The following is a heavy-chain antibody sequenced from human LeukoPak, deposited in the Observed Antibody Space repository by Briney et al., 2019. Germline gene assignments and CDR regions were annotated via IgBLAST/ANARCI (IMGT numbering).Heavy chain of an antibody. J-gene: IGHJ4*02. CDR1: GFTFGDSP. D-gene: IGHD2-21*02. V-gene: IGHV3-73*01. CDR2: IRDKVNNYAT. CDR3: TRQRVGTSTFDY. Sequence: GGSLKLSCAASGFTFGDSPMHWVRQASGKGLEWVGRIRDKVNNYATAYAASVKGRFTISRDDSKNTAYLQMNGLRTENTAVYFCTRQRVGTSTFDYWSQGTLVTVSS.